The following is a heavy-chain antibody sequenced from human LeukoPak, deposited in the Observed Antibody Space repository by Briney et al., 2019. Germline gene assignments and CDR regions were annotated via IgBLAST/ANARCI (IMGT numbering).Heavy chain of an antibody. Sequence: GGSLRLSCAASGFTFSDYYMSWIREAPGKGLEWVSYISSSGSTIYYADSVKGRFTISRDNAKNSLFLQMNSLRAEDTAVYYCAKGSDYDSKYYYYIDVWGKGTTVTVSS. V-gene: IGHV3-11*04. D-gene: IGHD3-22*01. CDR2: ISSSGSTI. CDR1: GFTFSDYY. J-gene: IGHJ6*03. CDR3: AKGSDYDSKYYYYIDV.